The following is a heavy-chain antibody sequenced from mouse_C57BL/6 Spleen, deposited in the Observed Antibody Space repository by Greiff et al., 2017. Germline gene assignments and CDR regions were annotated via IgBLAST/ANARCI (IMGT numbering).Heavy chain of an antibody. CDR2: LRNKANGYTT. Sequence: EVQGVESGGGLVQPGGSLSLSCAASGFTFTDYYMSWVRQPPGKALEWLGFLRNKANGYTTEYSASVKGRFTISRDNSQSILYLLMNGLGAEDSATYYGARDEAYGSSYWCAYWGQGTLVTVSA. D-gene: IGHD1-1*01. CDR3: ARDEAYGSSYWCAY. J-gene: IGHJ3*01. V-gene: IGHV7-3*01. CDR1: GFTFTDYY.